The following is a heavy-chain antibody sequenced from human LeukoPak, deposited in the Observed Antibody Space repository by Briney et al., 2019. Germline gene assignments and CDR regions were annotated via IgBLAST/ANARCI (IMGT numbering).Heavy chain of an antibody. CDR3: AREAAAGTFYFDY. J-gene: IGHJ4*02. Sequence: SETLSLTCIVSGDSISNYYWSWIRQPAGKGLEWVGRIYTSGSTNYNPSLKSRVTMSVDTSKNQFSLKLSSVTAADTAVYYCAREAAAGTFYFDYWGQGTLVTVSS. D-gene: IGHD6-13*01. CDR2: IYTSGST. CDR1: GDSISNYY. V-gene: IGHV4-4*07.